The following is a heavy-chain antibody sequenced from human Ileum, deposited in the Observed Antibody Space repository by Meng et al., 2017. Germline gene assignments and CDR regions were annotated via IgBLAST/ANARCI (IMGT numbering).Heavy chain of an antibody. J-gene: IGHJ4*02. Sequence: GESLKISCAASGFTFSGYWMSWIRQAPGKGLEWLANIAEDGSEKKYVDSVRGRFTISRDNAKNSLYLQMDSLRGEDTAVYYCAKDPGMGGQGTLVTVSS. V-gene: IGHV3-7*01. CDR2: IAEDGSEK. CDR3: AKDPGM. CDR1: GFTFSGYW. D-gene: IGHD5-24*01.